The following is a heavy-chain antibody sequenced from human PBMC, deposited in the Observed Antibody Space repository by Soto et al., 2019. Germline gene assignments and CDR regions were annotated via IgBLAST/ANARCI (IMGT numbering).Heavy chain of an antibody. D-gene: IGHD3-10*01. J-gene: IGHJ6*02. CDR3: ERDSVSSRGYYYYGMDV. Sequence: TLSLTCTVSGGSISSGGYYWSWIRQHPGKGLEWIGYIYYSGSTYYNPSLKSRVTISVDTSKNQFSLKLSSVTAADTAVYYCERDSVSSRGYYYYGMDVWGQGTTVTVSS. CDR1: GGSISSGGYY. V-gene: IGHV4-31*03. CDR2: IYYSGST.